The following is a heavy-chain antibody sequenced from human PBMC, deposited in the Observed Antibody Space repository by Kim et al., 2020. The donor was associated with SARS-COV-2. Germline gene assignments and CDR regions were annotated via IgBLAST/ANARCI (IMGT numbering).Heavy chain of an antibody. Sequence: KYYADSVKGRFTISRDNSKNTLYLQMNSLRAEDTAVYYCAKEGPTVAFDYWGQGTLVTVSS. CDR3: AKEGPTVAFDY. D-gene: IGHD4-17*01. CDR2: K. V-gene: IGHV3-30*02. J-gene: IGHJ4*02.